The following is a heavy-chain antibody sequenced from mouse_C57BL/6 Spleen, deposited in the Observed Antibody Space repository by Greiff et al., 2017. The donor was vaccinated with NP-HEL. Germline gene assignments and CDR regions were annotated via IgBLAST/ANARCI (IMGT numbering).Heavy chain of an antibody. CDR2: IDPSDSET. Sequence: QVQLQQPGAELVRPGSSVKLSCKASGYTFTSYWMHWVKQRPIQGLEWIGNIDPSDSETHYNQKFKDKATLTVDKSSSTAYMQLSSLTSEDSAVYYCARGDIYYDYDYAMDYWGQGTSVTVSS. V-gene: IGHV1-52*01. CDR3: ARGDIYYDYDYAMDY. J-gene: IGHJ4*01. D-gene: IGHD2-4*01. CDR1: GYTFTSYW.